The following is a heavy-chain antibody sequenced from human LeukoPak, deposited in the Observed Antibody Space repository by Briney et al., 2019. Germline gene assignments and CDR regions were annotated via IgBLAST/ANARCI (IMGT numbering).Heavy chain of an antibody. J-gene: IGHJ4*02. CDR3: VRGLWGGNFDY. V-gene: IGHV1-46*01. D-gene: IGHD2-21*01. CDR2: ICPSDQRR. CDR1: GYSFVDYN. Sequence: AAMKLSCKSSGYSFVDYNLHWVRQAPGQGLEWMGIICPSDQRRNYAQKFRGRLTMTRDTSTNSVFMELSSLRSDDTAVYYCVRGLWGGNFDYWGPGTLVTVSS.